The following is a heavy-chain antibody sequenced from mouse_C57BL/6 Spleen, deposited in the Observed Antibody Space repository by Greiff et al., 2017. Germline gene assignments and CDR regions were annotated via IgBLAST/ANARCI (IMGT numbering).Heavy chain of an antibody. CDR3: ALYGYDVPFAY. D-gene: IGHD2-2*01. Sequence: EVHLVESEGGLVQPGSSMKLSCTASGFTFSDYYMAWVRQVPEKGLEWVANINYDGSSTYYLDSLKSRFIISRDNAKNILYLQMSSLKSEDTATYYCALYGYDVPFAYWGQGTLVTVSA. CDR1: GFTFSDYY. CDR2: INYDGSST. V-gene: IGHV5-16*01. J-gene: IGHJ3*01.